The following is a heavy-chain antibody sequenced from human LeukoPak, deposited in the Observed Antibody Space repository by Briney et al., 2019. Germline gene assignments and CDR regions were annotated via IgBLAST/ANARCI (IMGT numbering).Heavy chain of an antibody. V-gene: IGHV1-8*01. CDR2: MNPKSGNT. CDR1: VYSFTSYV. Sequence: GASVKVSCKASVYSFTSYVINGVGQATGQGLEGMGWMNPKSGNTGYPQKFQGRVTMTRSTSISPAYMELSSLRSEDTAVYYCARMWLRPRSRPFAYWGQGTLVTVSS. D-gene: IGHD5-12*01. J-gene: IGHJ4*02. CDR3: ARMWLRPRSRPFAY.